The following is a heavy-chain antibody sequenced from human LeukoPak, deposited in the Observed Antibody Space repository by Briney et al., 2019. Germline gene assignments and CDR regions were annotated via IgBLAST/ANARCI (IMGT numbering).Heavy chain of an antibody. D-gene: IGHD2-15*01. CDR3: ARGHGYCSGGSCRNWFDP. CDR1: GYSISSGYY. V-gene: IGHV4-38-2*02. J-gene: IGHJ5*02. CDR2: IYHSGST. Sequence: SETLSLTCTVSGYSISSGYYWGWIRQPPGKGLEWIGSIYHSGSTYYNPSLKSRVTISVDTSKNQFSLKLSSVTAADTAVYYCARGHGYCSGGSCRNWFDPWGQGTLVTVSS.